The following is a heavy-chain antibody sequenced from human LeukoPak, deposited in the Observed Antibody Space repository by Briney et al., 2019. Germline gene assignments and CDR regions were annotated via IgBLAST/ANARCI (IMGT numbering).Heavy chain of an antibody. D-gene: IGHD4-23*01. CDR3: AMPQAPTTVLTRLPLDY. CDR1: GGTFSSYT. CDR2: INPVVGIA. V-gene: IGHV1-69*02. J-gene: IGHJ4*02. Sequence: ASVKVLCKASGGTFSSYTISWVRQAPGQGLEWMGMINPVVGIANYAQTFQGRVTITADESTSTAYMELSSLRSSATAAYYCAMPQAPTTVLTRLPLDYCGQGTLVTVSS.